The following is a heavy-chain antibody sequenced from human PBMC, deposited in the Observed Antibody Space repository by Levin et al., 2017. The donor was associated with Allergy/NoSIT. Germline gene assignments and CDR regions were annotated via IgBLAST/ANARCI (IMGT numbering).Heavy chain of an antibody. CDR3: TSRIGGANPFDH. CDR1: GFRFDDYA. V-gene: IGHV3-9*01. Sequence: AGGSLRLSCAASGFRFDDYAMHWVRQAPGKGLEWVSGISRDSGTIVYADSVKGRFTISRDNAKNSLYLQMNSLRAEDTALYYCTSRIGGANPFDHWGQGTLVTVSS. D-gene: IGHD3-16*01. J-gene: IGHJ4*02. CDR2: ISRDSGTI.